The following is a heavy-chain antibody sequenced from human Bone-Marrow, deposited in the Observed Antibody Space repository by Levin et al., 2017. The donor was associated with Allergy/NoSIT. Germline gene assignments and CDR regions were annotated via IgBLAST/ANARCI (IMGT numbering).Heavy chain of an antibody. V-gene: IGHV3-53*01. J-gene: IGHJ6*02. CDR2: IYSGGST. CDR1: GFTVSSNY. D-gene: IGHD6-19*01. CDR3: ASNGIAVAGPHDYDYGMDV. Sequence: LSLTCAASGFTVSSNYMSWVRQAPGKGLEWVSVIYSGGSTYYADSVKGRFTISRDNSKNTLYLQMNSLRAEDTAVYYCASNGIAVAGPHDYDYGMDVWGQGTTVTVSS.